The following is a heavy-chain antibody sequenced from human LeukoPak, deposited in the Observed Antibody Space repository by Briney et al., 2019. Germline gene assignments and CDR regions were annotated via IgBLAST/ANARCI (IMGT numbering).Heavy chain of an antibody. V-gene: IGHV3-23*01. D-gene: IGHD3-10*01. CDR1: GFTFSSHG. Sequence: GGSLRLSCTASGFTFSSHGMSWVRHAPGKGLEGVSALRASGESRYYADSVKGRFTISRDNSQNTVYLQMNSLRAEDTAVYFCARCHHSGSGRWAFYFDYWGQGALVSVSS. CDR3: ARCHHSGSGRWAFYFDY. J-gene: IGHJ4*02. CDR2: LRASGESR.